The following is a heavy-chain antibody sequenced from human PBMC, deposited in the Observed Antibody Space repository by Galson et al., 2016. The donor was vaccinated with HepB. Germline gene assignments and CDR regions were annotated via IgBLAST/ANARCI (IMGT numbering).Heavy chain of an antibody. V-gene: IGHV4-59*01. Sequence: SETLSLTCSVSGGSMRNYQWSWVRQPPGKGLEWIGYIFNDGSGSANYNPSLNSRISISQDTSKKQFSLWLTSVTPADTAIYYCARDNWGSLDYWGQGTLVTVSS. CDR2: IFNDGSGSA. CDR3: ARDNWGSLDY. D-gene: IGHD7-27*01. CDR1: GGSMRNYQ. J-gene: IGHJ4*02.